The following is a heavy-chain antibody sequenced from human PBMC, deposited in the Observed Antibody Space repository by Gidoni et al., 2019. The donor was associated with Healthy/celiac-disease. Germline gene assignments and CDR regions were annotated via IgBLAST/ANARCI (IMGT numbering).Heavy chain of an antibody. V-gene: IGHV1-2*02. Sequence: QVQLVQSGAEVKKPGASVKVSCKAAGYTCTGYYMHWVRQAPGQGLEWMGWINPNSGGTNYAQQFHGRVTMTRDTSISTAYMELSRLRSDDTAVYYCARARGGTYYYDSSGYYRAFDIWGQGTMVTVSS. CDR1: GYTCTGYY. D-gene: IGHD3-22*01. CDR3: ARARGGTYYYDSSGYYRAFDI. CDR2: INPNSGGT. J-gene: IGHJ3*02.